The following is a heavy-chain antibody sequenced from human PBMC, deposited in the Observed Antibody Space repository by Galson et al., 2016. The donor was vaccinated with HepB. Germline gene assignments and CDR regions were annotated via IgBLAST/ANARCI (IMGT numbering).Heavy chain of an antibody. CDR2: INPHSGGT. V-gene: IGHV1-2*02. CDR3: ARREGWGYYYGMDV. CDR1: GYSFDDYY. Sequence: SVKVSCKASGYSFDDYYIHWVRQAPGQGLEWMGGINPHSGGTNYAQKFQGRVTLTRDRSVNTAYMEMRRLRSDDTAVYYCARREGWGYYYGMDVWGQGTTVAVPS. J-gene: IGHJ6*02. D-gene: IGHD6-19*01.